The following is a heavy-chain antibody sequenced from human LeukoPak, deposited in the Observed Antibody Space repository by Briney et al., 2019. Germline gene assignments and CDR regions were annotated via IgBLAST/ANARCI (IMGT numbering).Heavy chain of an antibody. Sequence: GGSLRLSCAASGFTFSSYAMHWVRQAPGKGLEWVAVISYDGSNKYYADSVKGRFTISRDNSKNTLYLQMNSLRAEDTAVYYCARDYPYRLLYLLPNWGQGTLVTVSS. CDR3: ARDYPYRLLYLLPN. J-gene: IGHJ4*02. V-gene: IGHV3-30-3*01. CDR1: GFTFSSYA. CDR2: ISYDGSNK. D-gene: IGHD2-2*02.